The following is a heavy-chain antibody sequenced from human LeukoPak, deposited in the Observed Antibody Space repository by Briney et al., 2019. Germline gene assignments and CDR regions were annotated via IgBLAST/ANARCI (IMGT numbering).Heavy chain of an antibody. Sequence: SETLSLTCTVSGGSISSSSYYWGWIRQPPGKGLEWIGSIYYSGSTFYSPSLKSRVTISVDTSKNQFSLKLSSVTAADTAVYYCASLRERSYYARGFDYWGQGTLVTVSS. CDR2: IYYSGST. D-gene: IGHD1-26*01. CDR3: ASLRERSYYARGFDY. J-gene: IGHJ4*02. V-gene: IGHV4-39*01. CDR1: GGSISSSSYY.